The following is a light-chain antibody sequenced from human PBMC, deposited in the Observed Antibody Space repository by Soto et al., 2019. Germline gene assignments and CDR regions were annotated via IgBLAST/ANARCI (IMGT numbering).Light chain of an antibody. CDR1: SSDVGAYNY. J-gene: IGLJ1*01. Sequence: SVLTQPASVSGSPGQSITISCTGTSSDVGAYNYVSWYQQHPGEAPKFMIFDVSNRPSGVSNRFSGSKSGNTASLTISGLQAEDEADYYCTSYTSSGTYVFGTGTKAPS. CDR2: DVS. CDR3: TSYTSSGTYV. V-gene: IGLV2-14*01.